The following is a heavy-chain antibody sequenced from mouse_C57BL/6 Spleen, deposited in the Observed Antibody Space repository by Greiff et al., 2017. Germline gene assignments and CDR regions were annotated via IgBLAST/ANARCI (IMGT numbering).Heavy chain of an antibody. CDR1: GFTFSSYA. V-gene: IGHV5-4*01. Sequence: EVKLVESGGGLVKPGGSLKLSCAASGFTFSSYAMSWVRQTPEKRLEWVATISDGGSYTYYPDNVKGRFTLARDNAKNNLYLQMSHLKSEDTAMYYGARDEGYYYGSSYGYFDVWGTGTTVTVSS. CDR3: ARDEGYYYGSSYGYFDV. J-gene: IGHJ1*03. D-gene: IGHD1-1*01. CDR2: ISDGGSYT.